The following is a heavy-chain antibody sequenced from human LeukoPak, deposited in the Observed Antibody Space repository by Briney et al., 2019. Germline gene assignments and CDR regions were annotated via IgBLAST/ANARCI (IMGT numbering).Heavy chain of an antibody. CDR1: GFTFSSYA. CDR3: ASAGGDSRSPLPFYY. CDR2: ISYDGSNK. V-gene: IGHV3-30-3*01. J-gene: IGHJ4*02. D-gene: IGHD6-6*01. Sequence: PGGSLRLSCAASGFTFSSYAMHWVRQAPGKGLEWVAVISYDGSNKYYADSVKGRFTISRDNAENSLFLQMNSLRAEDTAVYFCASAGGDSRSPLPFYYWGQGTLVTVSS.